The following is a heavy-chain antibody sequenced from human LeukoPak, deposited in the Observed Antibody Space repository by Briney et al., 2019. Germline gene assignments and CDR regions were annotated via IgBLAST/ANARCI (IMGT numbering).Heavy chain of an antibody. D-gene: IGHD6-13*01. Sequence: ASVKVSCKASGYTFTSYDINWVRQATGQGLEWMGWMNPNSGNTGYAQKFQGRVTMTRNTSISTAYMELSSLRSEDTAVYYCARMRPIAAAGKGWFDPWGKGTLVTVSS. J-gene: IGHJ5*02. CDR2: MNPNSGNT. CDR1: GYTFTSYD. CDR3: ARMRPIAAAGKGWFDP. V-gene: IGHV1-8*01.